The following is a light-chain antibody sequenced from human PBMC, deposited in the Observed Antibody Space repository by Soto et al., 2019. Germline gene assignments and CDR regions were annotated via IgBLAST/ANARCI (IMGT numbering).Light chain of an antibody. Sequence: DIQMTQSPSSLSASVGDRVTITCRASQGISNYLAWYQQKPGKVPKLLIYAASTLQSGVPSRFSGSASGTDFTLTISSLQPEDVATYYCQKYNSAPRTFGPGTKVDLK. J-gene: IGKJ3*01. CDR1: QGISNY. CDR2: AAS. V-gene: IGKV1-27*01. CDR3: QKYNSAPRT.